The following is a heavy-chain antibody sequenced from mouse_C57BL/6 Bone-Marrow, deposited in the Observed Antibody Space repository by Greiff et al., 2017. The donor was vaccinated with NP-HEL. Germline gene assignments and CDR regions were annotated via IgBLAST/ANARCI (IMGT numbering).Heavy chain of an antibody. CDR3: ARWLGPYFDY. Sequence: VKLQESGPELVKPGASVKISCKASGYAFSSSWMNWVKQRPGKGLEWIGRIYPGDGDTNYNGKFKGKATLTADKSSSTAYMQLSSLTSEDSAVYCCARWLGPYFDYWGQGTTLTVSS. J-gene: IGHJ2*01. D-gene: IGHD3-3*01. CDR1: GYAFSSSW. CDR2: IYPGDGDT. V-gene: IGHV1-82*01.